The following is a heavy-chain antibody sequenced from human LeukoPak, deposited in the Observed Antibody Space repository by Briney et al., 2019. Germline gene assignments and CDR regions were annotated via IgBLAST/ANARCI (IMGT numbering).Heavy chain of an antibody. CDR1: GGSFSGYY. Sequence: PSETLSLTCAVYGGSFSGYYWSWIRQPPGKGPEWIGEINHSGSTNYNPSLKSRVTISVDTSKNQFSLKLSSVTAADTAVYYCARSSDSSGYYQFDYWGQGTLVTVSS. J-gene: IGHJ4*02. D-gene: IGHD3-22*01. V-gene: IGHV4-34*01. CDR3: ARSSDSSGYYQFDY. CDR2: INHSGST.